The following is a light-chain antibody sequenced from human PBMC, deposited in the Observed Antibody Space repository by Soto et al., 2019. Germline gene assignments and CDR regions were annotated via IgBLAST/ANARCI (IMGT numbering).Light chain of an antibody. CDR3: PHYNEWVKT. J-gene: IGKJ2*01. CDR2: DAS. Sequence: EIVITQTPATLSVSPGEGATLSCRASQSVSSDLAWYQHKPGQAPRLLIYDASTRATGIPARFSGSGSGTEFTLTISSLQSEDFAVYYCPHYNEWVKTFGQGTKLEIK. CDR1: QSVSSD. V-gene: IGKV3-15*01.